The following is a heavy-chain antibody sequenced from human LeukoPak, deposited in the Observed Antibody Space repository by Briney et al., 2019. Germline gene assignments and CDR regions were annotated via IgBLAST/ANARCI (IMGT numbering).Heavy chain of an antibody. CDR3: AKIAVAGYYYYYGMDV. Sequence: GGSLRLSCAASGFTFSSYAMSWVRPAPGKGLEWVSAISGSGGSTYYADSVKGRFTISRDNSKNTLYLQMNSLRAEDTAVYYCAKIAVAGYYYYYGMDVWGQGTTVTVSS. CDR1: GFTFSSYA. V-gene: IGHV3-23*01. J-gene: IGHJ6*02. CDR2: ISGSGGST. D-gene: IGHD6-19*01.